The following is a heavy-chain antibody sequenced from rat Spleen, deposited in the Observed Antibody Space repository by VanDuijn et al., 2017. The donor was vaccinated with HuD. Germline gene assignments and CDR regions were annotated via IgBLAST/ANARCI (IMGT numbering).Heavy chain of an antibody. D-gene: IGHD1-12*01. CDR1: GFTFSRSA. V-gene: IGHV5-29*01. CDR3: TSLSMDA. Sequence: EVQLVESGGGLVQPGRSLKLSCAASGFTFSRSAMAWVRQAPAKGLEWVATISYDGSSTYYRDSVKGRFTISRDNAKSTLYLQMDSLRSEDTATYYCTSLSMDAWGQGASVTVSS. J-gene: IGHJ4*01. CDR2: ISYDGSST.